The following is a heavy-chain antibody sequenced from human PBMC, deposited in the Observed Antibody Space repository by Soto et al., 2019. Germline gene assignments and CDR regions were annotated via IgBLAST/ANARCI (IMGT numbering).Heavy chain of an antibody. J-gene: IGHJ4*02. CDR1: GFTVSSNY. CDR3: ARGDDDFWSGYYLAY. Sequence: EVQLVESGGGLIQPGGSLRLSCAASGFTVSSNYMSWVRQAPGKGLEWVSVIYSGGSTYYADSVKGRFTISRDNSKNKLYLQMNSLRAEDTAVYYCARGDDDFWSGYYLAYWGQGTLVTVSS. V-gene: IGHV3-53*01. CDR2: IYSGGST. D-gene: IGHD3-3*01.